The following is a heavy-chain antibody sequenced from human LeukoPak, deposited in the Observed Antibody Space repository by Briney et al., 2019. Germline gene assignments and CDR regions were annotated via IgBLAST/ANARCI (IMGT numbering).Heavy chain of an antibody. J-gene: IGHJ6*03. V-gene: IGHV4-39*07. CDR1: GGSISSSSYY. D-gene: IGHD2-15*01. CDR3: ARGYCSGGSCYSYYYYNYMDV. Sequence: EPSETLSLTCTVSGGSISSSSYYWGWIRQPPGKGLEWIGSIYYSGSTYYNPSLKSRVTISVDTSKNQFSLKLSSVTAADTAVYYCARGYCSGGSCYSYYYYNYMDVWGKGTTVTVSS. CDR2: IYYSGST.